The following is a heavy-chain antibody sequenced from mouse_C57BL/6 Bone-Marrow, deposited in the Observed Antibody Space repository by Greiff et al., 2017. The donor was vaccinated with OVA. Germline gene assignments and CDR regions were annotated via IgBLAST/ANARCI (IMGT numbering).Heavy chain of an antibody. D-gene: IGHD1-1*01. V-gene: IGHV5-6*02. CDR1: GFTFSSYG. J-gene: IGHJ4*01. CDR3: ARRQLLLRYYAMDY. CDR2: ISSGGSYT. Sequence: EVMLVESGGDLVKPGGSLKLSCAASGFTFSSYGMSWVRQTPDKRLEWVATISSGGSYTYYPDSVKGRLTLYRDKAKNTLYLQMSSLKSEDTAMYYCARRQLLLRYYAMDYWGQGTSVTVSS.